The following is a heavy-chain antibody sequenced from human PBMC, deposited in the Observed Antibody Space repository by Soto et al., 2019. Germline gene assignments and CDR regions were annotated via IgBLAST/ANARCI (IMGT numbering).Heavy chain of an antibody. CDR3: ATSTLYSYGYD. V-gene: IGHV5-51*07. D-gene: IGHD5-18*01. CDR2: IYPGNSDT. J-gene: IGHJ4*02. Sequence: GESLKISCKGSGYNFANYWIGWVHQMPGKGLEWMGIIYPGNSDTRYSPSFQGQVTISADTSISTAYLEWSSLKASDTAMYYCATSTLYSYGYDWGQGTLVTVSS. CDR1: GYNFANYW.